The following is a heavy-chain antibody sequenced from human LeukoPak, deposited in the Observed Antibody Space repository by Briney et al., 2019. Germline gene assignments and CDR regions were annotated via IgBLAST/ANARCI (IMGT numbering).Heavy chain of an antibody. V-gene: IGHV4-59*01. Sequence: PSETLSLTCTVSGGSISNYYWSWIRQPPGKGREYIGFIYHSGSTNYNPSLKSRVTMSVDKSKNQCSLRLSSVTAADTAIYFCARSTQDSSTSFDYWGQGTLVTVSS. CDR3: ARSTQDSSTSFDY. D-gene: IGHD6-6*01. CDR1: GGSISNYY. CDR2: IYHSGST. J-gene: IGHJ4*02.